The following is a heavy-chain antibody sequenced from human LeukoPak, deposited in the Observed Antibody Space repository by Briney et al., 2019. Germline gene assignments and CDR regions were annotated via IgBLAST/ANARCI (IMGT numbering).Heavy chain of an antibody. V-gene: IGHV6-1*01. CDR1: GDSVSSNSAA. CDR2: TYYRSKWYN. J-gene: IGHJ4*02. Sequence: SQTLSLTCAISGDSVSSNSAAWNWIRQSPSRGLEWLGRTYYRSKWYNDYAVSVKSRITINPDTSKNQYSLQLNSATPEDTAVYYCARDLRLFGGQPHFDYWGQGTLVTVSS. D-gene: IGHD4-23*01. CDR3: ARDLRLFGGQPHFDY.